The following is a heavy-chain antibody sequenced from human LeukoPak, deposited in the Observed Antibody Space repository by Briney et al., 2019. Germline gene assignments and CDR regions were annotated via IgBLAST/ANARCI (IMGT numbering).Heavy chain of an antibody. J-gene: IGHJ5*02. Sequence: SETLSLTCAVSGYSISSGYYWGWFRQPPGKGLEWMGSVSHSGNTYYNPSLKSRVTISVDTSKNHFSLKVTSATAADTAVYYCARSTGSSWGQGTLVIVSS. V-gene: IGHV4-38-2*01. D-gene: IGHD1-26*01. CDR1: GYSISSGYY. CDR3: ARSTGSS. CDR2: VSHSGNT.